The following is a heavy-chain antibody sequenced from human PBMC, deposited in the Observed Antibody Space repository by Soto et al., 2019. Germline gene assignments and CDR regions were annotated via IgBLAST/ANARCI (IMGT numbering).Heavy chain of an antibody. D-gene: IGHD3-22*01. CDR2: ITYDESEK. V-gene: IGHV3-30*18. CDR1: GFTLSCCG. CDR3: VKESSTGYYRTADF. Sequence: QVQLVESGGGVVQPGRSLRLSCAVSGFTLSCCGMHWVRQAPGKGLEWVAVITYDESEKHYGDSGKGRFTIPRDTSKNTVDLQMNSLRPEDTAVYYCVKESSTGYYRTADFWGQGTLVTVSS. J-gene: IGHJ4*02.